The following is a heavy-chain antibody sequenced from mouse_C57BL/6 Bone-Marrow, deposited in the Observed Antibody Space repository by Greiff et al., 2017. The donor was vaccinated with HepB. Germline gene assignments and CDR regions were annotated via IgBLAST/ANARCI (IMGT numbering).Heavy chain of an antibody. V-gene: IGHV1-81*01. D-gene: IGHD2-1*01. CDR3: ASPDLLQYAMDY. CDR1: GYTFTSYG. Sequence: QVQLQQSGAELARPGASVKLSCKASGYTFTSYGISWVKQRTGQGLEWIGEIYPRSGNTYYNEKFKGKATLTADKSSSTAYMELRSLTSEDSAVYFCASPDLLQYAMDYWGQGTSVTVSS. CDR2: IYPRSGNT. J-gene: IGHJ4*01.